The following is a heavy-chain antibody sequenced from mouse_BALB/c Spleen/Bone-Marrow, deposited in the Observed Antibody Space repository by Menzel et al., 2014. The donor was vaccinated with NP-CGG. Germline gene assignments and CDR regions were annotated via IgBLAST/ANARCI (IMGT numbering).Heavy chain of an antibody. CDR3: ASYYYGSSGFAY. J-gene: IGHJ3*01. Sequence: EVNLQASGVELLKPVASVKLSCTTSGFNIKDTYMHWVKQRPEQGLEWIGRIDPANGNTKYDPKFQGKANITADTSSNTAYLQLSSLTSEDTAVYYCASYYYGSSGFAYWRQGTLITVSA. CDR1: GFNIKDTY. CDR2: IDPANGNT. D-gene: IGHD1-1*01. V-gene: IGHV14-3*02.